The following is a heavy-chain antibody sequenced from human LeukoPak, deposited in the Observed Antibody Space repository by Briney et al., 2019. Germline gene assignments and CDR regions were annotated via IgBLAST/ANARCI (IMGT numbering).Heavy chain of an antibody. V-gene: IGHV4-59*01. CDR3: ARVVESTGYYYYYYMDV. CDR1: GGSISSYY. Sequence: SETLSLTCTVSGGSISSYYWSWIRQPPGKGLEWIGYIYYSGSTNYNPSLKSRVTISVDTSKNQFSLKLSSVTAADTAVYYCARVVESTGYYYYYYMDVWGKGTTVTVSS. D-gene: IGHD2-21*01. CDR2: IYYSGST. J-gene: IGHJ6*03.